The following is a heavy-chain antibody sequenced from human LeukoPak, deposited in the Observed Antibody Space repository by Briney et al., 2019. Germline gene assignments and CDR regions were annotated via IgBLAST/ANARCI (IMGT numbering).Heavy chain of an antibody. CDR2: MYYSGST. D-gene: IGHD3-3*01. J-gene: IGHJ5*02. CDR1: GGSIRSGDYY. V-gene: IGHV4-30-4*08. Sequence: KPSETLSLTCTVSGGSIRSGDYYWSWIRQPPGKGLEWIGYMYYSGSTYYNPSLKSRVTISVDTSKNQFSLKLSSVTAADTAVYYCASTDFWRGGYNWFDPWGQGTLVTVSS. CDR3: ASTDFWRGGYNWFDP.